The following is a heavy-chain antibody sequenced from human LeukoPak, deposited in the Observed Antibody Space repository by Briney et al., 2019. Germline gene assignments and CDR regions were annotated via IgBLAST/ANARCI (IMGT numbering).Heavy chain of an antibody. CDR1: GFTFSSYW. CDR3: AKDMGTAMVKGAFDI. J-gene: IGHJ3*02. CDR2: ISWNSGSI. D-gene: IGHD5-18*01. V-gene: IGHV3-9*01. Sequence: HSGGSLRLSCAASGFTFSSYWMSWVRQAPGKGLEWVSGISWNSGSIGYADSVKGRFTISRDNAKNSLYLQMNSLRAEDTALYYCAKDMGTAMVKGAFDIWGQGTMVTVSS.